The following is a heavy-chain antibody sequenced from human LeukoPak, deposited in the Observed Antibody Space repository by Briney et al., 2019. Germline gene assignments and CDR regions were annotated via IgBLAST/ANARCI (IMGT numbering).Heavy chain of an antibody. CDR1: GGSISSGGYY. J-gene: IGHJ4*02. V-gene: IGHV4-31*03. D-gene: IGHD6-19*01. CDR2: IYYSGST. CDR3: ARDSKQWLVDY. Sequence: SETLSLTCTVSGGSISSGGYYWSWIRQHPGKGLEWIGYIYYSGSTYYNPSLKSRVTISVDTSKNQFSLKLSSVTAADTAVYYCARDSKQWLVDYWGQGTLVTVSS.